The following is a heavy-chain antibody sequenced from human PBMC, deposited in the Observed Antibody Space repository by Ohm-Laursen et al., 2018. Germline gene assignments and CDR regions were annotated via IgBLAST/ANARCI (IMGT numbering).Heavy chain of an antibody. J-gene: IGHJ6*02. CDR2: ISAYNGNT. Sequence: GASVKVSCKASGYTFTSYGISWVRQAPGQGLEWMGWISAYNGNTNYAQKLQGRVTMTTDTSTSTAYMELRSLRSDDTAVYYCARDVGIAAAGTGGVFDYYYGMDVWGQGTTVTVSS. D-gene: IGHD6-13*01. V-gene: IGHV1-18*01. CDR1: GYTFTSYG. CDR3: ARDVGIAAAGTGGVFDYYYGMDV.